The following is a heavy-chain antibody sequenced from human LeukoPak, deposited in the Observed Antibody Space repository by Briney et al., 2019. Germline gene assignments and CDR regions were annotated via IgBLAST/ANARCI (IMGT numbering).Heavy chain of an antibody. CDR3: ARGEYYGSGSQNWFDP. V-gene: IGHV4-59*01. CDR1: GGSISNYY. CDR2: IYYSGST. J-gene: IGHJ5*02. Sequence: SETLSLTCTVSGGSISNYYWSWIRQPPGKGLEWIGYIYYSGSTNYNPFLKSRVIISVDTSKNQFSLKLTSVTAADTAVYYCARGEYYGSGSQNWFDPWGQGTLVTVSS. D-gene: IGHD3-10*01.